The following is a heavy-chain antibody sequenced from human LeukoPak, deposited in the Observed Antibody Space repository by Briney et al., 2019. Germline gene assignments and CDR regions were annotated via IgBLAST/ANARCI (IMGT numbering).Heavy chain of an antibody. D-gene: IGHD3-10*01. CDR2: IIPILGIA. CDR1: GYTFTDYY. J-gene: IGHJ3*02. V-gene: IGHV1-69*04. CDR3: AREYYGSGSYYNLGAFDI. Sequence: ASVKVSCKASGYTFTDYYIHWVRQAPGQGLEWMGRIIPILGIANYAQKFQGRVTITADKSTSTAYMELSSLRSEDTAVYYCAREYYGSGSYYNLGAFDIWGQGTMVTVSS.